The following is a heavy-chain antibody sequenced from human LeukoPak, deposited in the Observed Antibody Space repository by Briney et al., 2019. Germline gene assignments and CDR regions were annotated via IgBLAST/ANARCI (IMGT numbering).Heavy chain of an antibody. V-gene: IGHV1-3*03. D-gene: IGHD3-10*01. CDR1: GYTFTNYP. J-gene: IGHJ5*02. Sequence: ASVKVSCKASGYTFTNYPIHWVRQAPGQRLEWMGWINVGNGNTKYSQEFQGRVTVTRDTSTSTVYMELSRLRSEDTAVYYCARSPSLGYYGSGSYRLDPWGQGTLVTVSS. CDR3: ARSPSLGYYGSGSYRLDP. CDR2: INVGNGNT.